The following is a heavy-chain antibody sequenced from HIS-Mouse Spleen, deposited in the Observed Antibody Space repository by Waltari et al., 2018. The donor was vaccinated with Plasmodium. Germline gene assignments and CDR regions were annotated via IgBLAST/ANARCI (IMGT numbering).Heavy chain of an antibody. CDR1: GFPFSSYW. D-gene: IGHD4-4*01. CDR3: ARETVTNYFDY. V-gene: IGHV3-7*01. J-gene: IGHJ4*02. Sequence: EVKLVESGGGLFQPGGSLRLSCAASGFPFSSYWKSWFRQAPGNGLEWVANIKQGGSEKYYVDSVKGRFTISRDNAKNSLYLQMNSLRAEDTAVYYCARETVTNYFDYWGQGTLVTVSS. CDR2: IKQGGSEK.